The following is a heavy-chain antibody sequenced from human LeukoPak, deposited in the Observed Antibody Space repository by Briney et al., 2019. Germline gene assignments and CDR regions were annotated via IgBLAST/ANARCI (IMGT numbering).Heavy chain of an antibody. CDR3: ARVAHYRGYYYYYMDV. D-gene: IGHD3-16*02. J-gene: IGHJ6*03. Sequence: GGSLRLSCAASGFTFSSYAMHWVRQAPGKGLEWVAVISYDGSNKYYADSVKGRFTISRDNSKNTLYLQMNSLRAEDTAVYYCARVAHYRGYYYYYMDVWGKGTTVTVSS. CDR2: ISYDGSNK. V-gene: IGHV3-30*01. CDR1: GFTFSSYA.